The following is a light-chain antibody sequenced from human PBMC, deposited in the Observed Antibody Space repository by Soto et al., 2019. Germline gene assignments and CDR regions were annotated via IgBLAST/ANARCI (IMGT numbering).Light chain of an antibody. CDR2: DVY. CDR3: SSYAGSTIYWV. V-gene: IGLV2-8*01. Sequence: QSALTQPPSASGSPGQSVTISCTGTSSDVGYYNYVSWYQQHPGKVPKLIIYDVYTRPSGVPDRFSGSKSGNTASLTVSGLQAEYEADYYCSSYAGSTIYWVFGGGTKLTVL. J-gene: IGLJ3*02. CDR1: SSDVGYYNY.